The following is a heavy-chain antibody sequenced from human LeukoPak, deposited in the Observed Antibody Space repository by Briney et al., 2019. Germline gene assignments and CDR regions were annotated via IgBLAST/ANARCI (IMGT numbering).Heavy chain of an antibody. CDR3: AREGIVATISY. CDR2: IYPSRST. Sequence: SETLSLTCTVSGGSLSSYYWSWIRQPAGKGLEWIGRIYPSRSTNYNPSLKSRVTMSVDTSKNQFSLKLSSVTAADTAVYYCAREGIVATISYWGQGTLVTVSS. J-gene: IGHJ4*02. CDR1: GGSLSSYY. D-gene: IGHD5-12*01. V-gene: IGHV4-4*07.